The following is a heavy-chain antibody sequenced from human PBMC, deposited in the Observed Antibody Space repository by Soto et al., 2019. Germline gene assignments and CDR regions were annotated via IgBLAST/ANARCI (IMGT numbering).Heavy chain of an antibody. J-gene: IGHJ5*01. CDR3: ARLIGNSWLDS. V-gene: IGHV6-1*01. CDR2: TYYRSNWYT. D-gene: IGHD2-8*01. Sequence: QIHLQQSGPGLVKPSQTLSLACAISGDSVSTNSATWDWSRQSPSRGLEWLGRTYYRSNWYTDYAVSVKGRITISPDTSNTQLSLHLNSGNPDDTAVYCCARLIGNSWLDSWGQGTLVTVSS. CDR1: GDSVSTNSAT.